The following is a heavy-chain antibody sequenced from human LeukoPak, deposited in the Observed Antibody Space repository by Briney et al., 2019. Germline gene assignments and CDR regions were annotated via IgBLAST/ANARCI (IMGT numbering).Heavy chain of an antibody. CDR2: IVPSGGNT. Sequence: GGSLRLSCAASGFTFSNYAMSWVRQAPGKGLEWVSAIVPSGGNTFYAGSVRGRFTISRDNSKNTLYLQMNSLRAEDTAVYYCARHRSSWLIDYWGQGTLVTVSS. CDR3: ARHRSSWLIDY. V-gene: IGHV3-23*01. CDR1: GFTFSNYA. J-gene: IGHJ4*02. D-gene: IGHD6-6*01.